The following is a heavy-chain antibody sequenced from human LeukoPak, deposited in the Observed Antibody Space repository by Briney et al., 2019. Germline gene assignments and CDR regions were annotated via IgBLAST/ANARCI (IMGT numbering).Heavy chain of an antibody. CDR3: ARRNWRLGYYFDY. J-gene: IGHJ4*02. CDR2: IYYSGST. D-gene: IGHD2-21*02. CDR1: GGSISSYY. V-gene: IGHV4-59*08. Sequence: PSETLSLTCTVSGGSISSYYWSWIRQPPGKGLEWIGYIYYSGSTNYNPSLKSGVTISVDTSKNQFSLKLSSVTAADTAVYYCARRNWRLGYYFDYWGQGTLVTVSS.